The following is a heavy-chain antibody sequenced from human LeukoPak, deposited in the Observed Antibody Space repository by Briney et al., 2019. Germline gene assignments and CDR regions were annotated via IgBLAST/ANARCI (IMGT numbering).Heavy chain of an antibody. J-gene: IGHJ4*02. CDR2: IYYSGST. Sequence: PSETLSLTCTVSGGSINTYYWSWIRQPPGKGLEWIGYIYYSGSTNYNTSLKSRVTISVDTSKNQFSLQLTSVTAADTAVYYCARDRREDYFDYWGQGTLVTVSS. CDR3: ARDRREDYFDY. D-gene: IGHD1-26*01. V-gene: IGHV4-59*01. CDR1: GGSINTYY.